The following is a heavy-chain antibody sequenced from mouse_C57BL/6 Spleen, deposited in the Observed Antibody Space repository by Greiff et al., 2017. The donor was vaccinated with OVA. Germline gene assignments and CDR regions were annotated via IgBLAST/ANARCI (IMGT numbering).Heavy chain of an antibody. V-gene: IGHV1-82*01. CDR1: GYAFSSSW. CDR2: IYPGDGDT. J-gene: IGHJ2*01. D-gene: IGHD4-1*01. Sequence: VKLQESGPELVKPGASVKISCKASGYAFSSSWMNWVKQRPGKGLEWIGRIYPGDGDTNYNGKFKGKATLTADKSSSTAYMQLSSLTSEDSAVYFCARDWDDDYWGQGTTLTVSS. CDR3: ARDWDDDY.